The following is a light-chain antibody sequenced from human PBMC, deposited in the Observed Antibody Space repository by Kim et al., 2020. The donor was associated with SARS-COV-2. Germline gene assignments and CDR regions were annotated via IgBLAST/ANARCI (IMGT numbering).Light chain of an antibody. CDR3: QSYDSSLTHVV. CDR2: GNG. J-gene: IGLJ2*01. Sequence: RGTIACTEGSSNNRAGYDEPGYQQLPGTAPKLLIYGNGNRPSGVPARFSGSKSGTSASLAITGLQDEDEADYYCQSYDSSLTHVVFGGGTQLTVL. V-gene: IGLV1-40*01. CDR1: SSNNRAGYD.